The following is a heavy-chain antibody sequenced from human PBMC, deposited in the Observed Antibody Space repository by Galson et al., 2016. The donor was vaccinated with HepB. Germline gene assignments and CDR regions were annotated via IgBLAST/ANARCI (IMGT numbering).Heavy chain of an antibody. CDR2: IKQDGSEK. CDR3: ARVQTFYDYIWGTSRPRYFDY. D-gene: IGHD3-16*02. CDR1: GLTFSSYW. J-gene: IGHJ4*02. Sequence: SLRLSCAASGLTFSSYWMSWVRQAPGKGLEWVANIKQDGSEKYYVDSVKGRFTISRDNAKNSLYLQMNSLRAEDTAVYYCARVQTFYDYIWGTSRPRYFDYWGQGTLVTVSS. V-gene: IGHV3-7*03.